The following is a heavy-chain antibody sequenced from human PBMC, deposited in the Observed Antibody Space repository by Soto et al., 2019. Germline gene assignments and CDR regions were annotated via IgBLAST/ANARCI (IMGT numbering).Heavy chain of an antibody. CDR1: GFTFSDYW. CDR3: ARGTNVDSAYRWFDS. CDR2: IKQDEGDK. D-gene: IGHD3-16*01. Sequence: ESGGGLVQPGGSLRLSCTASGFTFSDYWMSWVRQAPGKGLEWVAIIKQDEGDKYYVDSVKGRFTISRDNAENSLYLQMNSLRAEDTAVYYCARGTNVDSAYRWFDSWGQGTLVTVSS. J-gene: IGHJ5*01. V-gene: IGHV3-7*01.